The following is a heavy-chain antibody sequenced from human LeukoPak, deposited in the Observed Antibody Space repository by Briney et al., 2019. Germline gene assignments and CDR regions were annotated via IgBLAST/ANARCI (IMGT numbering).Heavy chain of an antibody. D-gene: IGHD3-22*01. V-gene: IGHV1-2*02. Sequence: ASVKVSCKASGYTFTGYYMHWVRQAPGQGLEWMGWINPNSGGTNYAQKFQGRVTMTRDTSISTVYMELSRLRSDDTAVYYCAREYYDSSGYYYVGGGYYFDYWGQGTLVTVSS. CDR3: AREYYDSSGYYYVGGGYYFDY. CDR2: INPNSGGT. CDR1: GYTFTGYY. J-gene: IGHJ4*02.